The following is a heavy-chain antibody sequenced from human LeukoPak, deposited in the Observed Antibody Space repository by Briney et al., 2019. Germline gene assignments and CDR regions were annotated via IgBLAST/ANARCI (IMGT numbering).Heavy chain of an antibody. CDR1: GGPISNYY. CDR3: ARGRIRITIFGVVIPYYFDY. V-gene: IGHV4-59*12. Sequence: SETLSLTCSVSGGPISNYYWSWIRQPPGKGLEYIGYIYYSGSTNYNPSLKSRVTISVDTSKNQFSLKLSSVTAADTAVYYCARGRIRITIFGVVIPYYFDYWGQGTLVTVSS. CDR2: IYYSGST. D-gene: IGHD3-3*01. J-gene: IGHJ4*02.